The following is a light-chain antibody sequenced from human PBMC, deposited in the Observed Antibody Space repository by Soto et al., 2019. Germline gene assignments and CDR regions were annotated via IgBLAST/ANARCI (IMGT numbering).Light chain of an antibody. J-gene: IGKJ1*01. CDR3: QKYDIAPWT. CDR2: AAS. V-gene: IGKV1-27*01. CDR1: QGIGKS. Sequence: DIQMTQSPSSLSASVGDGVTISCRASQGIGKSLAWYQHKPGKVPNLLIYAASTLQSGVPSRFSGSGSGTDFTLTISSLQPEDVATYYCQKYDIAPWTFGQGTKVDIK.